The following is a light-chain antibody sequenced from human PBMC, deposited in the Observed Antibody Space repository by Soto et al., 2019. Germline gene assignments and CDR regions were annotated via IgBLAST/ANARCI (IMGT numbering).Light chain of an antibody. CDR2: DTS. CDR3: QQYKNWPPYT. CDR1: QSVSSS. Sequence: EIVMTQSPATLSVSPGERVTLSCRASQSVSSSLAWYQQKPGQAPRLLIYDTSTRATTIPARFSGSGSGTEFTLTISGLQSEDSAVYYCQQYKNWPPYTVGQGTKVDSK. V-gene: IGKV3-15*01. J-gene: IGKJ2*01.